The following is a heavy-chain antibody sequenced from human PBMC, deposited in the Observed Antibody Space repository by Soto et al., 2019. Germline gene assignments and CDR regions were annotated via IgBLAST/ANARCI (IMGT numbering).Heavy chain of an antibody. D-gene: IGHD4-17*01. V-gene: IGHV1-18*01. CDR2: ISAYNGNT. Sequence: GASVKVSCKASGYTFTSYGISWVRQAPGLGLEWMGWISAYNGNTNYAQKLQGRVTMTTDTSTSTAYMELRSLRSDDTAVYYCARGVGDYPSARRFDPWGQGTLVTVSS. J-gene: IGHJ5*02. CDR1: GYTFTSYG. CDR3: ARGVGDYPSARRFDP.